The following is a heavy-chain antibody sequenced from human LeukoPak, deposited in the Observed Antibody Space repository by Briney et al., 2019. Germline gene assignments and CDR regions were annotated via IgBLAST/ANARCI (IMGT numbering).Heavy chain of an antibody. D-gene: IGHD3-22*01. Sequence: GSLRLSCAASGFTVSSNYMSWVRQAPGKGLEWVSVIYSGGSTYYADSVKGRFTISRDNSKNTLYLQMNSLRAEDTAVYYCARDSYYDDPSVRWFDPWGQGTLVTVSS. CDR3: ARDSYYDDPSVRWFDP. V-gene: IGHV3-53*01. CDR2: IYSGGST. J-gene: IGHJ5*02. CDR1: GFTVSSNY.